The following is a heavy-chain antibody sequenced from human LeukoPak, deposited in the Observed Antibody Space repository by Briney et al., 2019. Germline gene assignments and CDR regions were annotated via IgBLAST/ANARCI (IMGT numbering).Heavy chain of an antibody. CDR1: GFTFSSNW. V-gene: IGHV3-7*01. J-gene: IGHJ3*02. CDR2: IKQDGTEK. Sequence: GGSLTLSCAASGFTFSSNWRSWVRQAPGKGREWVANIKQDGTEKSYVDSVKGRFTISRDNAKKSLYLQMNSLGAEDTAVYYCASHKQGGSHPSGAFDIWGQGTMVTVSS. D-gene: IGHD1-26*01. CDR3: ASHKQGGSHPSGAFDI.